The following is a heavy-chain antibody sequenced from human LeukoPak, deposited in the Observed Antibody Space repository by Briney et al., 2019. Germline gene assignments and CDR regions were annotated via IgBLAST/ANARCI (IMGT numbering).Heavy chain of an antibody. D-gene: IGHD5-24*01. CDR1: GFTFTSSA. V-gene: IGHV1-58*02. CDR3: AATRRDGYNFFDY. Sequence: VASVKASCKASGFTFTSSAMQWVRQARGQRLEWIGWIVVGSGNTNYAQKFRERVTITRDMSTSTAYMELSSLRSEDTAVYYCAATRRDGYNFFDYWGQGTLVTVSS. J-gene: IGHJ4*02. CDR2: IVVGSGNT.